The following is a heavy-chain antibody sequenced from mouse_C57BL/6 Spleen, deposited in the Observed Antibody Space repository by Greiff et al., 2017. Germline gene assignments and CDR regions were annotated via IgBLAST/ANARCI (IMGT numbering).Heavy chain of an antibody. Sequence: VQGVESGAELVKPGASVKISCKASGYAFSSYWMNWVKQRPGKGLEWIGQIYPGDGDTNYNGKFKGKATLTADKSSSTAYMQLSSLTSEDSAVYFCANYDYGAMDYWGQGTSVTVSS. CDR2: IYPGDGDT. V-gene: IGHV1-80*01. CDR3: ANYDYGAMDY. J-gene: IGHJ4*01. CDR1: GYAFSSYW.